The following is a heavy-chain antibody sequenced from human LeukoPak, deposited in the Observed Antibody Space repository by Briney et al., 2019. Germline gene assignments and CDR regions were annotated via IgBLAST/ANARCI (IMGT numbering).Heavy chain of an antibody. J-gene: IGHJ4*02. V-gene: IGHV4-39*07. CDR2: INYDGTT. CDR3: ARELYGSPNG. CDR1: GGSISSGAYF. D-gene: IGHD1-1*01. Sequence: SETLSLTCTVSGGSISSGAYFWSWIRQPPGKGLEWIGSINYDGTTFYKPSLKSRVTISVDTSKNHFSLRLMSVTAADTAVYYCARELYGSPNGWGQGTLFTVSS.